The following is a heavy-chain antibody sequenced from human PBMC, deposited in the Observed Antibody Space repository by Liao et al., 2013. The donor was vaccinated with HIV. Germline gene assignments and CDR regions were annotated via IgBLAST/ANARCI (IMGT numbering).Heavy chain of an antibody. CDR3: ARGLWTSHVFDV. CDR1: GGSINTGDHY. D-gene: IGHD4/OR15-4a*01. Sequence: QVQLQESGPGLVKPSETLSLICIVSGGSINTGDHYWTWVRQPPGKGLEWIGYIFYSGTTNYSPSLRSRLALSIDTSKNYFSLRLKSLTAADTAVYFCARGLWTSHVFDVWGQGTTVTVSS. CDR2: IFYSGTT. J-gene: IGHJ3*01. V-gene: IGHV4-30-4*08.